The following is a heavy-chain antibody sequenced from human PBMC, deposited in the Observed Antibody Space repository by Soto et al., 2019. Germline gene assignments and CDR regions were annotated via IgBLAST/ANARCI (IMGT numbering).Heavy chain of an antibody. J-gene: IGHJ3*02. CDR3: ARDDLRRNEALDI. CDR1: GFTFSAFW. D-gene: IGHD2-21*01. V-gene: IGHV3-74*01. CDR2: TNKDWASS. Sequence: EVQLVESGGDFVQPGGSLRLSCEASGFTFSAFWMHWVRHVPGEGLMWISRTNKDWASSEYADSVKGRFSVSRDNAKNTMFLHMTGLRAEDTAVYYCARDDLRRNEALDIWGQGTVVTVSS.